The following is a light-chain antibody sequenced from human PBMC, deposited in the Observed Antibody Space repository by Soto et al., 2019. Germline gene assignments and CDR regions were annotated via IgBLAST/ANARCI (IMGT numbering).Light chain of an antibody. Sequence: ESVLTQSPGTLSLSPGERATLSCRAGQSVSSNYLAWYQQKPGQAPRPLIYGASSRATGIPDRFSGSGAGTDFTLTISRLESEDFAVYYCQQYGNSPWTFGQGTKV. CDR3: QQYGNSPWT. J-gene: IGKJ1*01. CDR1: QSVSSNY. CDR2: GAS. V-gene: IGKV3-20*01.